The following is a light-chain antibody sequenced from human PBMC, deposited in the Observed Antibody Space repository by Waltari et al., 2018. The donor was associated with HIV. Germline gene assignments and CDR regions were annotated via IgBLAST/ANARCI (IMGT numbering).Light chain of an antibody. CDR1: QSLSSSY. Sequence: EIVLTQSPGTLSLSPGERATLSCRASQSLSSSYLAWYQQKPGQAPRLLIYGSSSRATGIPDRLSGSGSGTDFTLTISRLEPEDFAVYYCQQYGSSPLTFGGGTKVEIK. V-gene: IGKV3-20*01. J-gene: IGKJ4*01. CDR3: QQYGSSPLT. CDR2: GSS.